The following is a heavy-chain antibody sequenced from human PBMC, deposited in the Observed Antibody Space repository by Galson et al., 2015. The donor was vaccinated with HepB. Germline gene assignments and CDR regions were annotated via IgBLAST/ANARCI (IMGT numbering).Heavy chain of an antibody. Sequence: SLRLSCAASGFTFSSYSTNWVRQAPGKGLEWVSSISSSSSYIYYADSVKGRFTISRDNSKNTLYLQMNSLRAEDTAVYYCARDLSGSYYTLDYWGQGTLVTVSS. CDR3: ARDLSGSYYTLDY. V-gene: IGHV3-21*01. CDR1: GFTFSSYS. J-gene: IGHJ4*02. D-gene: IGHD3-10*01. CDR2: ISSSSSYI.